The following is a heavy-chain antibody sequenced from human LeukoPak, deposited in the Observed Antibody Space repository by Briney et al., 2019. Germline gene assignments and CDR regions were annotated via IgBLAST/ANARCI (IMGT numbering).Heavy chain of an antibody. CDR2: LRGGGVST. Sequence: GGSLRISCVASGFIFGSYAMCCGRQAPGKGLELVSALRGGGVSTFYTANVKGRFTISRDNSKNTLYLQMNSLRPEETATYYCAKNCGDSHGTGAFDYWGQGTLVTVSS. V-gene: IGHV3-23*01. J-gene: IGHJ4*02. D-gene: IGHD5-18*01. CDR3: AKNCGDSHGTGAFDY. CDR1: GFIFGSYA.